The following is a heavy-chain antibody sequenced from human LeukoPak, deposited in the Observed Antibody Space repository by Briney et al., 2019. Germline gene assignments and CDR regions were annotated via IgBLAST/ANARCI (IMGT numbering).Heavy chain of an antibody. CDR2: THYSGTT. CDR3: AKNTGSSYY. CDR1: GASINSIGYY. D-gene: IGHD2/OR15-2a*01. Sequence: SETLSLTCSVSGASINSIGYYWGWIRQPPGKGLEWIGNTHYSGTTYYNPSLKSRVTISVDTSKNQFSLRLTSVTDADTALYYCAKNTGSSYYWGQGILVTVSS. V-gene: IGHV4-39*01. J-gene: IGHJ4*02.